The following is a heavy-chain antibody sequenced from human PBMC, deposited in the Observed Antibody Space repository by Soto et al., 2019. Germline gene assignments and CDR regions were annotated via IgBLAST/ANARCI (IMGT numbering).Heavy chain of an antibody. D-gene: IGHD3-10*01. V-gene: IGHV4-59*08. CDR3: ASHMVRGVPFGY. Sequence: SETLSLTCTVSGGSISGYYWSWIRQPPGKGLEWIGYIYFRGSTNYNPSLKSRATISVDTSKNQFSLKLSSVTAADTAVYYCASHMVRGVPFGYWGQGTLVTVSS. J-gene: IGHJ4*02. CDR1: GGSISGYY. CDR2: IYFRGST.